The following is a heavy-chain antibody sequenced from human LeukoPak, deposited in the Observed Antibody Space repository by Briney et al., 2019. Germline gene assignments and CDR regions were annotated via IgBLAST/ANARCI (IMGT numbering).Heavy chain of an antibody. Sequence: GASVKVSCKASGYTFTSYDISWVRQAPGQGLEWMGWISGSSGNTKYAQKLQGRVTMTTDTSTRTAYMELRSLTSDDTAVYYCARGTVSGADYYYMDVWGKGTTVTVSS. J-gene: IGHJ6*03. CDR2: ISGSSGNT. CDR1: GYTFTSYD. D-gene: IGHD4-11*01. V-gene: IGHV1-18*01. CDR3: ARGTVSGADYYYMDV.